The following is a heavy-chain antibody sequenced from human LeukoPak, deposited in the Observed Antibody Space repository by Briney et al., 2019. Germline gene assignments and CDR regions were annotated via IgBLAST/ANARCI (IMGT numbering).Heavy chain of an antibody. Sequence: GGFLRLSCAASGFTFSSYAMSWVRQAPGKGLEWVSAISGSGGSTYYADSVKGRFTISRDNSKNTLYLQMNSLRAEDTAVYYCAKPKTWIQLWFDFDYWGQGTLVTVSS. CDR2: ISGSGGST. D-gene: IGHD5-18*01. CDR3: AKPKTWIQLWFDFDY. CDR1: GFTFSSYA. J-gene: IGHJ4*02. V-gene: IGHV3-23*01.